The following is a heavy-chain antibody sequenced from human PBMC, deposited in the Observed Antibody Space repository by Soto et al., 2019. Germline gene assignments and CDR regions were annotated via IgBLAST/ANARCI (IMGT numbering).Heavy chain of an antibody. CDR3: AKGFTPSGWTRYYLDY. CDR1: GFTFSSYA. D-gene: IGHD6-19*01. J-gene: IGHJ4*02. V-gene: IGHV3-23*01. Sequence: PGGSLRLSCAASGFTFSSYAMSWVRQAPGKGLGWVSAISGSGVTTYYADSVKGRFTISRDNSKNTLYLQMNSLRAEDTAVYYCAKGFTPSGWTRYYLDYWGLGTLVTVSS. CDR2: ISGSGVTT.